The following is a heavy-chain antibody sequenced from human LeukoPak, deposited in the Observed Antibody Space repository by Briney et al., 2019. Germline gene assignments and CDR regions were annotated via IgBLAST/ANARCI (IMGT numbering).Heavy chain of an antibody. J-gene: IGHJ4*02. CDR2: IIPIFGTA. CDR3: ARGSFAGYCSRTSCYIFDF. CDR1: GGSFSNYA. V-gene: IGHV1-69*05. Sequence: ASVKVSCKASGGSFSNYAISWVRQAPGQGLEWMGGIIPIFGTANYAQKFQGRVTITTDESTSTAYMELSSLRSEDTAVYYCARGSFAGYCSRTSCYIFDFWGQGTLVTVSS. D-gene: IGHD2-2*02.